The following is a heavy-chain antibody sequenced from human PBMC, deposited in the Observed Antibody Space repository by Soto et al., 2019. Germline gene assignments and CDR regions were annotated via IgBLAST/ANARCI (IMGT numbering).Heavy chain of an antibody. D-gene: IGHD2-21*02. V-gene: IGHV4-59*01. CDR1: GGSISGYY. CDR3: ARDLWGYCGTDCYPLDV. CDR2: MYNTGRT. J-gene: IGHJ6*02. Sequence: QVQLQESGPGLVKPSETLSLTCTVSGGSISGYYWSWIRQPPGKGLEWIGYMYNTGRTVYNPSFKGRVTMSVDTSKNQFTLKLKSVTAADTAEYSCARDLWGYCGTDCYPLDVWGQGTTVTVSS.